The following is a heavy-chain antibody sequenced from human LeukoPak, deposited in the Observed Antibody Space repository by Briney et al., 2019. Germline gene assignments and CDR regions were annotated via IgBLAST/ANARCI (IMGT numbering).Heavy chain of an antibody. D-gene: IGHD3-16*02. Sequence: GESLRLSCVASGLSISGQWMNWVRQAPGQGLEWVANIKDDGSEEYYVDYVKVRFTISRDDGRNSVSLQMNSVRAEDTAVYYCGYTNNFYHWGQGTLVVVSS. CDR1: GLSISGQW. J-gene: IGHJ4*02. V-gene: IGHV3-7*01. CDR3: GYTNNFYH. CDR2: IKDDGSEE.